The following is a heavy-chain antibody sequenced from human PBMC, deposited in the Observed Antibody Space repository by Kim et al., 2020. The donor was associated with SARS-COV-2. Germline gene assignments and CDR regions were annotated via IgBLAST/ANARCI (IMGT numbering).Heavy chain of an antibody. Sequence: SETLSLTCTVSGGSISSYYWSWIRQPPGKGLEWIGCIYYSGSTNYNPSLKSRVTISVDTSKNQFSLKLSSVTAADTAVYYCARDRRYYYDSSGPRVEGKFDPWGQGTLGTVSS. CDR2: IYYSGST. J-gene: IGHJ5*02. CDR1: GGSISSYY. CDR3: ARDRRYYYDSSGPRVEGKFDP. V-gene: IGHV4-59*01. D-gene: IGHD3-22*01.